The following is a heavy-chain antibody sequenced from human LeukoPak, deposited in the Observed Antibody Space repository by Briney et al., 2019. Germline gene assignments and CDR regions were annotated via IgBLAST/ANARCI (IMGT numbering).Heavy chain of an antibody. CDR2: IYYSGST. CDR1: GGSISSYY. CDR3: ARADILTGYWLNAFDI. J-gene: IGHJ3*02. D-gene: IGHD3-9*01. V-gene: IGHV4-59*01. Sequence: SETLSLTRTVSGGSISSYYWSWIRQPPGKGLEWIGYIYYSGSTNYNPSLKSRVTISVDTSKNQFSLKLSSVTAADTAVYYCARADILTGYWLNAFDIWGQGTMVTVSS.